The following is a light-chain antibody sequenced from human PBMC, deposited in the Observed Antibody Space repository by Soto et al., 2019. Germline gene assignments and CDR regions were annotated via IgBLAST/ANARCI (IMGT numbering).Light chain of an antibody. V-gene: IGKV1-12*01. CDR2: FAS. Sequence: DIQMTQSPSSVSASVGDRVPITCRASQGIGDRLAWYQQRPGKVPQLVVYFASTLPSGVPSRFSASGSGTDFTLKISRVEAEDVGVYYCMQALQTPSITFGQGTRLEIK. CDR1: QGIGDR. J-gene: IGKJ5*01. CDR3: MQALQTPSIT.